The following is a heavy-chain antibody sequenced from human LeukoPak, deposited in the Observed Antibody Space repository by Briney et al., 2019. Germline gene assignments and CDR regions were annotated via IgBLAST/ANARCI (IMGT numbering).Heavy chain of an antibody. CDR2: IYNDGST. J-gene: IGHJ6*02. CDR1: GFTVSSNY. D-gene: IGHD2-15*01. Sequence: GGSLRLSCAASGFTVSSNYMSWVRQAPGKGLEWVSVIYNDGSTGYADSVKGRFTISRDNSRNMLYLQMNSLRAEDTAVYYCARPTVVAAIGLRYYGMDVWGQGTTVTVSS. CDR3: ARPTVVAAIGLRYYGMDV. V-gene: IGHV3-66*01.